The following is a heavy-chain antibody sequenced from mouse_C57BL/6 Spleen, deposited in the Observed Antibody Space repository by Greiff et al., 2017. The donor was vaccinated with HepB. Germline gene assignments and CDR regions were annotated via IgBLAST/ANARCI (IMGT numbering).Heavy chain of an antibody. CDR2: ISSGGSYT. CDR3: ARGYGWGFAY. V-gene: IGHV5-6*01. D-gene: IGHD2-10*02. J-gene: IGHJ3*01. CDR1: GFTFSSYG. Sequence: VQLKESGGDLVKPGGSLKLSCAASGFTFSSYGMSWVRQTPDKRLEWVATISSGGSYTYYPDSVKGRFTISRDNAKNTLYLQMSSLKSEDTAMYYCARGYGWGFAYWGQGTLVTVSA.